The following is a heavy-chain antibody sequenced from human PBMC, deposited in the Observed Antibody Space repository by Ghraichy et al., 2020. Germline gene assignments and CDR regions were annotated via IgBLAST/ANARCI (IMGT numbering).Heavy chain of an antibody. V-gene: IGHV3-11*01. Sequence: LSLTCAASGFTFSDYYMSWIRQAPGKGLEWVSYISSSGSTIYYADSVKGRFTISRDNAKNSLYLQMNSLRAEDTAVYYCARDKDFWSGYYTVAFDYWGQGTLVTVSS. J-gene: IGHJ4*02. CDR2: ISSSGSTI. CDR1: GFTFSDYY. D-gene: IGHD3-3*01. CDR3: ARDKDFWSGYYTVAFDY.